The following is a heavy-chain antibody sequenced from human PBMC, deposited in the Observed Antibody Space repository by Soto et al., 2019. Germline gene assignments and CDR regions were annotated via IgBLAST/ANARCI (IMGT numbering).Heavy chain of an antibody. J-gene: IGHJ4*02. Sequence: GGSLRLSCAASGFTFSSYSMHWVLQAPGKGLEWVAVIWYDGSNKYYADSVKGRFTISRDNSKNTLYLQMNSLRAEDTAVYYCARETYYYDSSGYYSPGYWGQGTLVTVSS. V-gene: IGHV3-33*08. CDR1: GFTFSSYS. D-gene: IGHD3-22*01. CDR2: IWYDGSNK. CDR3: ARETYYYDSSGYYSPGY.